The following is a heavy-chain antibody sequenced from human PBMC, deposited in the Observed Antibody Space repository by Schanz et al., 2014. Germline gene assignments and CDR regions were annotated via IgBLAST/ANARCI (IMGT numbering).Heavy chain of an antibody. CDR2: INSDGTKR. J-gene: IGHJ4*02. V-gene: IGHV3-33*08. D-gene: IGHD3-3*01. Sequence: QVRLVESGGGVVQPGRSLRLSCAASGFTLSSYGMHWVRQAPGKGLEWVAFINSDGTKRFYADSVKSRFTISGDSSKYTVFLQMNSLRAEDTAVYYCVRDSFFAFDYWGQGTLVTVSS. CDR1: GFTLSSYG. CDR3: VRDSFFAFDY.